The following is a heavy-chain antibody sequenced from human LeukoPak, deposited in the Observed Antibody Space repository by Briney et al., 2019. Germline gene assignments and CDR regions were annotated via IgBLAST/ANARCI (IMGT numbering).Heavy chain of an antibody. Sequence: GASVNVSFKASGYTFTSYGISWVRQAPGQGLEWMGWISAYNGNTNYAQKLQGRVTMTTDTSTSTAYMELRSLRSDDTAVYYCARGGLGVVVVAARAFAPWGQGTLVTVSS. D-gene: IGHD2-15*01. CDR2: ISAYNGNT. CDR3: ARGGLGVVVVAARAFAP. J-gene: IGHJ5*02. CDR1: GYTFTSYG. V-gene: IGHV1-18*01.